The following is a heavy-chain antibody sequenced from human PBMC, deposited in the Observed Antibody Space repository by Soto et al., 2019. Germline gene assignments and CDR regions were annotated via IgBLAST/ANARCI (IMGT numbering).Heavy chain of an antibody. V-gene: IGHV1-2*04. CDR3: AREFYGDSIAYYYYGMDV. Sequence: GASVKVSCKASGYTFTGYYMHWVRQAPGQGLEWMGWINPNSGGTNYAQKFQGWVTMTRDTSISTAYMELSRLRSDDTALYYCAREFYGDSIAYYYYGMDVWGQGTTVTVSS. J-gene: IGHJ6*02. CDR1: GYTFTGYY. CDR2: INPNSGGT. D-gene: IGHD4-17*01.